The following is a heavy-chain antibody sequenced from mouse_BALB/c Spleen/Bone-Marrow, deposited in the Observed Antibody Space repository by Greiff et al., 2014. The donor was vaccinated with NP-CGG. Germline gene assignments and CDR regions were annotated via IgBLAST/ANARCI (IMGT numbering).Heavy chain of an antibody. Sequence: LVKTGASVKISCKASDYSFTDYYMHWVKQTHGKSLEWIGYISCYNGATSYNQKFKGKATFTVDTSSSTAYMQFSSLTSEDSAVYYCARSEGIYYYGSSYALDYRGQGTSVTVSS. CDR2: ISCYNGAT. CDR3: ARSEGIYYYGSSYALDY. V-gene: IGHV1S34*01. D-gene: IGHD1-1*01. CDR1: DYSFTDYY. J-gene: IGHJ4*01.